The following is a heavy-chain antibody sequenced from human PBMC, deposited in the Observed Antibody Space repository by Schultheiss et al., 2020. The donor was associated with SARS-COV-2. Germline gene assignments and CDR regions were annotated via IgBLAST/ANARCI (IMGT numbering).Heavy chain of an antibody. J-gene: IGHJ4*02. Sequence: ASVKVSCKASGYTFTSYGISWVRQATGQGLEWMGIINPYGGVTKYAQKFQGRVTMTRDTSTSTVYMEVSSLRSDDTAVYYCARDLGATGGGDYWGQGTLVTVSS. CDR1: GYTFTSYG. CDR3: ARDLGATGGGDY. D-gene: IGHD1-1*01. V-gene: IGHV1-18*01. CDR2: INPYGGVT.